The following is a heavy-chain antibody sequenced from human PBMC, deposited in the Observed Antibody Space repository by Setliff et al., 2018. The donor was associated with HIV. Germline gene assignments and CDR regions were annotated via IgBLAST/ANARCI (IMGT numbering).Heavy chain of an antibody. V-gene: IGHV4-39*01. D-gene: IGHD2-15*01. CDR3: ARLLVAGMLFDY. Sequence: PSETLSLTCTVSGGSIISSTYFWGWIRQPPGKGLECIGNIYYSGSTSYNPSLKSRVTIPVDTSKNQFSLKLSSVTAADTAVYYCARLLVAGMLFDYWGQGTLVTVSS. CDR2: IYYSGST. CDR1: GGSIISSTYF. J-gene: IGHJ4*02.